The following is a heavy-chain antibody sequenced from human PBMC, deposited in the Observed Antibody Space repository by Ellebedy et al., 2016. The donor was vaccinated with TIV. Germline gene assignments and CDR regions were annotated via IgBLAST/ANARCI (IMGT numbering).Heavy chain of an antibody. D-gene: IGHD2-2*01. CDR1: GGSFSGYY. J-gene: IGHJ6*02. V-gene: IGHV4-34*01. Sequence: MPSETLSLTCAVYGGSFSGYYWSWIRQPPGKGLEWIGEINHSGSTNYNPSLKSRVTISVDTSKNQFSLKLSSVTAADTAVYYCARLVVPAAMDYYYYGMDVWGQGTTVTVSS. CDR3: ARLVVPAAMDYYYYGMDV. CDR2: INHSGST.